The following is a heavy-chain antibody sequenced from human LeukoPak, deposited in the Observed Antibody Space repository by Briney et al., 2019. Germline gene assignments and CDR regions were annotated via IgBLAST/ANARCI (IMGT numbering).Heavy chain of an antibody. D-gene: IGHD3-3*01. Sequence: SVKVSCKASGYTFTSYYMHWVRQAPGQGLEWMGIINPSGGSTSYAQKFQGGVTMTRDTSTSTVYMELSSLRSEDTAVYYCARGRRDTIFGVVIPFDYWGQGTLVTVSS. CDR3: ARGRRDTIFGVVIPFDY. CDR1: GYTFTSYY. V-gene: IGHV1-46*01. CDR2: INPSGGST. J-gene: IGHJ4*02.